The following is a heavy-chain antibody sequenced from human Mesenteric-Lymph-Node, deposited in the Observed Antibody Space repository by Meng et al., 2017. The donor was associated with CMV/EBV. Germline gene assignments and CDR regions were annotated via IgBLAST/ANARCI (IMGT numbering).Heavy chain of an antibody. CDR3: ARYINTGFYFDY. V-gene: IGHV4-38-2*02. CDR1: GYSTSSGYY. Sequence: SETLSLTCSVSGYSTSSGYYWSCVRQSPGQGLEWVASVHHSGTTYYRPSLRSRVTISVDTSKNQFSLRLNYVTAADTAVYYCARYINTGFYFDYWGQGMLVTVSS. D-gene: IGHD2-8*02. J-gene: IGHJ4*02. CDR2: VHHSGTT.